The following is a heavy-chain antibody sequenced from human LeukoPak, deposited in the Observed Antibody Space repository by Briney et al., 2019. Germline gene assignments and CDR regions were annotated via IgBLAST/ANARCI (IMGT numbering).Heavy chain of an antibody. V-gene: IGHV3-23*01. CDR2: ISGSGGST. D-gene: IGHD6-19*01. CDR3: AKDRSGSGWYDYHYYGMDV. CDR1: GFTFSSYA. J-gene: IGHJ6*02. Sequence: GGSLRLSCAASGFTFSSYAMSWVRQAPGKGLEWVSAISGSGGSTYYADSVKGRFTISRDNSKNTLYLQMNSLRAEDTAVYYCAKDRSGSGWYDYHYYGMDVWGQGTTVTVSS.